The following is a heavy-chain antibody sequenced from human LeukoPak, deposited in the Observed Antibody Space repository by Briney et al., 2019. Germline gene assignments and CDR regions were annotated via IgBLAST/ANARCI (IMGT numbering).Heavy chain of an antibody. D-gene: IGHD3-3*01. V-gene: IGHV1-2*02. CDR3: AREDTIFAFKGWFDP. Sequence: EASVKVSCKASGYTFTGYYMHWVRQAPGQGLEWMGWINPNSGGTNYAQKFQGRVTMTRDTSISTAYMELSRLRSDDTAVYYCAREDTIFAFKGWFDPWGQGTLVTVSS. CDR2: INPNSGGT. J-gene: IGHJ5*02. CDR1: GYTFTGYY.